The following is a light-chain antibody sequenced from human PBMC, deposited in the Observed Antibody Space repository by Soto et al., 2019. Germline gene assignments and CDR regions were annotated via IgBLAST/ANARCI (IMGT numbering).Light chain of an antibody. Sequence: EIVMTQSPATLSVSPGERATLSCRASQSVSSNLAWYQQKPGQAPRLLIYDASNRATGIPARFSGSGSGTDFTLTISSLQPEDFATYYCQQSYSTPPTFGQGTKVDIK. CDR2: DAS. CDR3: QQSYSTPPT. V-gene: IGKV3D-15*01. J-gene: IGKJ1*01. CDR1: QSVSSN.